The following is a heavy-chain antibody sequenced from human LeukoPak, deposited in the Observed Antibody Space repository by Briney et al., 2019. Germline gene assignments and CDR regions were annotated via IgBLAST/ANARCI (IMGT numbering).Heavy chain of an antibody. J-gene: IGHJ4*02. Sequence: SETLSLTCAGYGGSFSGYYWSWIRQPPGKGLEWIGEINHSGSTNYNPSLKSRVTISVDTSKNQFSLKLSSVTAADTAVYYCASDSSGPSPYFDYWGQGTLVTVSS. V-gene: IGHV4-34*01. CDR2: INHSGST. CDR3: ASDSSGPSPYFDY. CDR1: GGSFSGYY. D-gene: IGHD3-22*01.